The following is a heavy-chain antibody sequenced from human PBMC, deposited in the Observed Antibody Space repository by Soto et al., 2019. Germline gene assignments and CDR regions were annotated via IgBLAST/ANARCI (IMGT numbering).Heavy chain of an antibody. Sequence: SLRLSCAASGFTFDDYAMHWVRQAPGKGLEWVSGISWNSGSIGYADSVKGRFTISRDNAKNSLYLQMNSLRAEDTALYYCEKDILADFWSGHLLPPGGYYYYYGMDVWGQGTTVTGSS. J-gene: IGHJ6*02. CDR1: GFTFDDYA. D-gene: IGHD3-3*01. V-gene: IGHV3-9*01. CDR3: EKDILADFWSGHLLPPGGYYYYYGMDV. CDR2: ISWNSGSI.